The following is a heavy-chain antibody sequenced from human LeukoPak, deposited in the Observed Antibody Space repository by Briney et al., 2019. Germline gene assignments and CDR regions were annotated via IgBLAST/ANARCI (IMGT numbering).Heavy chain of an antibody. D-gene: IGHD6-13*01. Sequence: SETLSLTCTVSGGSITRSNYYWGWVRQPPGTGLEWIGSISYSGRTYDNPSLKSRVTISVDTSQKQFSLKLSSVTAADTAMYYCARERAGAGNEICFDYWGPGTLVTVSS. J-gene: IGHJ4*02. CDR2: ISYSGRT. CDR1: GGSITRSNYY. CDR3: ARERAGAGNEICFDY. V-gene: IGHV4-39*02.